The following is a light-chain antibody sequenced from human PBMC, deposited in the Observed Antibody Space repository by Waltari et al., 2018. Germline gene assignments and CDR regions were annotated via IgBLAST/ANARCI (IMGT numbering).Light chain of an antibody. Sequence: QSALTQPASVSGSPGQSITLSCPGTSSAVGSYYSVSWYQQHPGKAPKVLIYEGSKRPSGVSNRFSGSKSGNTASLTISGLQAEDEADYYCCSYAGSGTWVFGGGTKLTVL. CDR2: EGS. J-gene: IGLJ3*02. V-gene: IGLV2-23*01. CDR3: CSYAGSGTWV. CDR1: SSAVGSYYS.